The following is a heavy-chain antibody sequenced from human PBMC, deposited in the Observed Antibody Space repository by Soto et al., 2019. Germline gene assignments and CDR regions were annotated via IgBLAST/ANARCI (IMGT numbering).Heavy chain of an antibody. Sequence: EVQLVESGGGLVKPGGSLRLSCAASGFTFSSYSMNWVRQAPGKGLEWVSSISSSSSYIYYADSVKGRFTISRDNAKNSLYLQMNSLRAEDTAVYYCARALRRGHWSNPWGQGTLVTVSS. CDR3: ARALRRGHWSNP. CDR1: GFTFSSYS. D-gene: IGHD3-16*01. J-gene: IGHJ5*02. V-gene: IGHV3-21*01. CDR2: ISSSSSYI.